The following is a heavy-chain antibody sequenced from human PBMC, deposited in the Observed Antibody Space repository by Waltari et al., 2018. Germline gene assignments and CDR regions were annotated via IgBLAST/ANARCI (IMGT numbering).Heavy chain of an antibody. CDR3: ARHGYTSSSDYFDY. J-gene: IGHJ4*02. CDR2: IFYSGST. D-gene: IGHD6-6*01. CDR1: GASISSSRYY. Sequence: QLQLQESGPGLVKPSETLSLTCTVSGASISSSRYYWGWIRQPPGQGLEWIGSIFYSGSTYYNPSLKSRVTISVDTSKNQFSLRLSSVTAADTAVYYCARHGYTSSSDYFDYWGQGTLVTVSS. V-gene: IGHV4-39*01.